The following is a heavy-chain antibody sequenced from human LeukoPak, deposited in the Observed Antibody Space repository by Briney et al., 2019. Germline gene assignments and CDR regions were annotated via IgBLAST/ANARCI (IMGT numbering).Heavy chain of an antibody. Sequence: GGSLRLSCAASGFTFSSYGMHWVRQAPGMGLEWVAVIWYDGSNKYYADSVQGRFTISRDNSKNTLYLQMNSLRAEDTAVYYCSRDDLVVVVKGELDYWGQGTLVTVSS. CDR3: SRDDLVVVVKGELDY. CDR1: GFTFSSYG. V-gene: IGHV3-33*01. CDR2: IWYDGSNK. J-gene: IGHJ4*02. D-gene: IGHD2-15*01.